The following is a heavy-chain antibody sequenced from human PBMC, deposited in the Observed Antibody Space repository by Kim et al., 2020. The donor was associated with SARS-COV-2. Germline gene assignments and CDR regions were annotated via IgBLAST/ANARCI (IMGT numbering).Heavy chain of an antibody. CDR3: ARDTVTTFPDDAFDI. Sequence: DSVKGRFTISRDNAKNSLYLQMNSLRAEDTAVYYCARDTVTTFPDDAFDIWGQGTMVTVSS. V-gene: IGHV3-7*01. J-gene: IGHJ3*02. D-gene: IGHD4-17*01.